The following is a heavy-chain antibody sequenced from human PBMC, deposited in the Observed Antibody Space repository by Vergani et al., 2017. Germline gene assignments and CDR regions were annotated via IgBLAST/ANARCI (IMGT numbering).Heavy chain of an antibody. CDR3: ARAGLIDAQGIELDY. CDR1: GFTFSRHW. Sequence: EVQLVESGGGLVQPGGSLRLSCAASGFTFSRHWMHWVRQAPGKGLVWVSRVNPEGTNTPYADSVKGRFTISRDNAKNMMYLQLNSLRDEDTAVYYCARAGLIDAQGIELDYWVQGTLVTVSS. V-gene: IGHV3-74*01. D-gene: IGHD2/OR15-2a*01. J-gene: IGHJ4*02. CDR2: VNPEGTNT.